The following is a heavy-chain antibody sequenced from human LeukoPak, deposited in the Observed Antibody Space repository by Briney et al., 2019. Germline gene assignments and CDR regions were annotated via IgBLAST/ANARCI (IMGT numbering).Heavy chain of an antibody. V-gene: IGHV4-39*02. J-gene: IGHJ4*02. CDR3: ARVGYCSGPSGASCYAPVDY. CDR1: GGSITGSSYY. D-gene: IGHD2-15*01. CDR2: MYYSGST. Sequence: SETLSLTCTVSGGSITGSSYYWGWIRQPPGKGLEWVGSMYYSGSTFYNPSLKSRVTISVDTSNNHFSLNLRSVTAADTAVYYCARVGYCSGPSGASCYAPVDYWGQGTLVTVTS.